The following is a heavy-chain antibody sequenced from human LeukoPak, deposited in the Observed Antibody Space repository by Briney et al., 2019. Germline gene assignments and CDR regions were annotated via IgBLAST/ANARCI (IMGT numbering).Heavy chain of an antibody. D-gene: IGHD3-22*01. CDR2: IYYSGST. V-gene: IGHV4-39*01. Sequence: PSETLSLTCTVSGGSISSSSYYWGWIRQPPGKGLEWIGSIYYSGSTYYNPSLKSRVTISVDTSKNQFSLKLSSVTAADTAVYYWARQSPRITMIVGWGQGTLVTVSS. CDR1: GGSISSSSYY. J-gene: IGHJ4*02. CDR3: ARQSPRITMIVG.